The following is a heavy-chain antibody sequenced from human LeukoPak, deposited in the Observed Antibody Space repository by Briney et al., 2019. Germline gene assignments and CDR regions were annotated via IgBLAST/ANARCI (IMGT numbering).Heavy chain of an antibody. CDR1: EYTLTELS. CDR3: AADRGGYSGSYCTAFVI. J-gene: IGHJ3*02. V-gene: IGHV1-24*01. D-gene: IGHD1-26*01. Sequence: ASVKVSCKVSEYTLTELSMHWVRQAPGKGLEWLGCFDPEDGEIIYAQKFQGRATMSDDTSTDTAYMELGSLRPDDTAVYYCAADRGGYSGSYCTAFVIWGQGTMVTVSS. CDR2: FDPEDGEI.